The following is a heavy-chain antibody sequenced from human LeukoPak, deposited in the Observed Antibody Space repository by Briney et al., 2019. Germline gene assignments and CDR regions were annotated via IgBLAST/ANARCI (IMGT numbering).Heavy chain of an antibody. CDR1: GFTFSSYA. V-gene: IGHV3-23*01. CDR3: AKDLSGSGSYYPLDY. Sequence: PGGSLRLSCAASGFTFSSYALSWVRQAPGKGLEWVSAVDGRGSSTYYADSVKGRFTISRDNSNNTLYLQMNSLRAEDTAEYYCAKDLSGSGSYYPLDYWGRGTLVTVSS. D-gene: IGHD3-10*01. J-gene: IGHJ4*02. CDR2: VDGRGSST.